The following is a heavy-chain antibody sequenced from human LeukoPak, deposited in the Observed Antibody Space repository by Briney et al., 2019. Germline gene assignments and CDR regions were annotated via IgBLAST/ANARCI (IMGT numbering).Heavy chain of an antibody. CDR2: IYSSGRT. CDR1: GGSIISGNYY. D-gene: IGHD6-19*01. J-gene: IGHJ4*02. CDR3: ARDIHTSDWTKFDY. V-gene: IGHV4-61*02. Sequence: PSQTLSLTCNVSGGSIISGNYYWSWIRQPAGKGLEWIGRIYSSGRTNYNPSLKSRVTISVDTSKNLFSLNLSSVTATDTAVYYCARDIHTSDWTKFDYWGQGTLVTVSS.